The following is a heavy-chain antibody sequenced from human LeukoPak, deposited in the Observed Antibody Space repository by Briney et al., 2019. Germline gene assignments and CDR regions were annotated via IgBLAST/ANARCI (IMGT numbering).Heavy chain of an antibody. CDR3: AKGTSSWHEFDY. D-gene: IGHD6-13*01. V-gene: IGHV3-43D*03. CDR1: GFTFDDYP. J-gene: IGHJ4*02. Sequence: GGSLRLSCAASGFTFDDYPMHWVRQAPGKGLEWVSLISWDGGSTYYADSVKGRFTISRDNSKNSLYLQMNSLRAEDTALYYCAKGTSSWHEFDYWGQGTLVTVSS. CDR2: ISWDGGST.